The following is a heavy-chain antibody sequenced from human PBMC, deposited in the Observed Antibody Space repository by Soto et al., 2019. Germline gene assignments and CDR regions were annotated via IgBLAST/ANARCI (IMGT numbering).Heavy chain of an antibody. CDR2: IVGGSGST. CDR3: AVDWSNRPFDF. J-gene: IGHJ4*02. Sequence: QMQLMQSGPEVKKPGTSVKVSCKASGFTLTSADVQWVRQTRGQRLEWIGWIVGGSGSTNYAQQFQGRLAITRDMSTSTVYMELSSLRSEDTAVYYCAVDWSNRPFDFWGQGTLVTVSS. CDR1: GFTLTSAD. D-gene: IGHD3-3*01. V-gene: IGHV1-58*01.